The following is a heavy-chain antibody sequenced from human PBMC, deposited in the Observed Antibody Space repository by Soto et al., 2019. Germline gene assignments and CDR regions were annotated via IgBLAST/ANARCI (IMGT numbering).Heavy chain of an antibody. Sequence: PSETLSLTCAVYGGSFRGYYWGWIRQPPGKGLEWIGEINHSGSTNYNPSLKSRVTISVDTSKNQFSLKLSSLTASDTAVYFCARQNGGGLGYCSGGSCYSDPWGQGTRVTVSS. CDR1: GGSFRGYY. V-gene: IGHV4-34*01. D-gene: IGHD2-15*01. CDR3: ARQNGGGLGYCSGGSCYSDP. J-gene: IGHJ5*02. CDR2: INHSGST.